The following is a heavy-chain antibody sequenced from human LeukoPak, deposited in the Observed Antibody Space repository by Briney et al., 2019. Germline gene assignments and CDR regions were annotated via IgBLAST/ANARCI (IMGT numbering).Heavy chain of an antibody. V-gene: IGHV3-30*02. D-gene: IGHD6-13*01. Sequence: PEGSLRLSCAASGFTFSSYGMHWVRQALGKGLEWVAFIRYDGSNKYYVDSVKGRFTISRDNSKNTLYLQMNSLRAEDTAVYYCAKVAAAAGSGEGNWFDPWGQGTLVTVSS. J-gene: IGHJ5*02. CDR2: IRYDGSNK. CDR3: AKVAAAAGSGEGNWFDP. CDR1: GFTFSSYG.